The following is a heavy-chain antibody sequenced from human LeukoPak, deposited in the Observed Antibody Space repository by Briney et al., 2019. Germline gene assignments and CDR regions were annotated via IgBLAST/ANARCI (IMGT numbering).Heavy chain of an antibody. J-gene: IGHJ3*02. CDR3: AKDLVVVPAEDAFDI. CDR2: IYSGGNT. Sequence: GGSLRLPCAASGFTVSSNYMSWVRQAPGKGLEWVSVIYSGGNTYYADSVKGRFTISRDNSKNTLYLRMNSLRAEDTAVYYCAKDLVVVPAEDAFDIWGQGTMVTVSS. CDR1: GFTVSSNY. D-gene: IGHD2-2*01. V-gene: IGHV3-53*01.